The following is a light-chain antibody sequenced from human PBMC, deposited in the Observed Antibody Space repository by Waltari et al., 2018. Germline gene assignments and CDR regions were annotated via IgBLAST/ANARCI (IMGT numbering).Light chain of an antibody. Sequence: SSELTQDPAVSVALGQTVRITCQGDGLRGYYASWYQQKPGQAPVLVIFGKNNRPSGIPDRFAGSSSGNTVSLTITGAQAEDEADYYCYSRDSSGDHLRVFGTGTRVTVL. CDR2: GKN. V-gene: IGLV3-19*01. CDR1: GLRGYY. CDR3: YSRDSSGDHLRV. J-gene: IGLJ1*01.